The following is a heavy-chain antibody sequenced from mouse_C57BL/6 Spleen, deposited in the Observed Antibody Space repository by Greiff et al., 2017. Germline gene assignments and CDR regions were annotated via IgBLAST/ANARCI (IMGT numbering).Heavy chain of an antibody. Sequence: QVQLKESGAELMKPGASVKLSCKASGYTFTGYWIEWVKQRPGHGLEWIGEILPGSGSTNYNEKFKGKATFTADTFSNTAYMQLSSLTTEDSAIYYCARFYINYHVGNAMDYWGQGTSVTVSS. CDR1: GYTFTGYW. CDR3: ARFYINYHVGNAMDY. J-gene: IGHJ4*01. CDR2: ILPGSGST. V-gene: IGHV1-9*01. D-gene: IGHD2-5*01.